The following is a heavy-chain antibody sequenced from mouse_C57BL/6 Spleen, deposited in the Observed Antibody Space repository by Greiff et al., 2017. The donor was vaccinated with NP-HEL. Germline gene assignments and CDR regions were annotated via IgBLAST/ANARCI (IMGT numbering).Heavy chain of an antibody. D-gene: IGHD1-1*01. J-gene: IGHJ4*01. V-gene: IGHV1-82*01. Sequence: VQLQQPGPELVKPGASVKISCKASGYAFSSSWMNWVKQRPGKGLEWIGRIYPGDGDTNYNGKFKGKATLTVDKSSSTAYMQLSSLTSEDSAVYFCSHYYGSRYDAMDDWGQGTSVTVSS. CDR3: SHYYGSRYDAMDD. CDR1: GYAFSSSW. CDR2: IYPGDGDT.